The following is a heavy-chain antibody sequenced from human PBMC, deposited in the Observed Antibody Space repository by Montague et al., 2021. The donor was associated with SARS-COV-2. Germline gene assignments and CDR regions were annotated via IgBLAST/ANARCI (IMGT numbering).Heavy chain of an antibody. Sequence: SETLSLTCAVSGGSITGFSWSWVRQPAGKGLEWIGRVTTSGTTNYSPSPSSRVTMSVDTSKNQFSLNLNSVTAADTAIYYCARTPTRPLSLDSWGQGTLVTVSS. CDR3: ARTPTRPLSLDS. CDR1: GGSITGFS. CDR2: VTTSGTT. V-gene: IGHV4-4*07. D-gene: IGHD6-6*01. J-gene: IGHJ4*02.